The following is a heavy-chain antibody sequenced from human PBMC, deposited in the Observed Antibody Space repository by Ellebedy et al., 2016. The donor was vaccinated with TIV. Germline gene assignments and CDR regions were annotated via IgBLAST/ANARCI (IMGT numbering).Heavy chain of an antibody. V-gene: IGHV3-23*01. Sequence: PGGSLRLSCAASGFTFSSYAMNWVRQAPGKGLEWVSPISGSGRNTYYADAVKGRFTISRDNTENSLYLQMNSLRAEDTAVYYCAKDVVAPGLAFDYWGQGTLVTVSS. D-gene: IGHD2-15*01. J-gene: IGHJ4*02. CDR1: GFTFSSYA. CDR2: ISGSGRNT. CDR3: AKDVVAPGLAFDY.